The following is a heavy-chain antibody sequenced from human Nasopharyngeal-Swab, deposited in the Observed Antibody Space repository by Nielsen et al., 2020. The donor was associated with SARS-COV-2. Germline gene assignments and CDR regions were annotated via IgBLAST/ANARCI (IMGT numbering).Heavy chain of an antibody. Sequence: ASVKVSCKASGDTFTGYYMHWVRQDPGQGLEWMGWINPNSGGTNYAQKFQGWVTMTRDTSISTAYMELSRLRSDDTAVYYCARSAVAVAGRGDYYYGMDVWGQGTTVTVSS. CDR3: ARSAVAVAGRGDYYYGMDV. J-gene: IGHJ6*02. D-gene: IGHD6-19*01. CDR2: INPNSGGT. CDR1: GDTFTGYY. V-gene: IGHV1-2*04.